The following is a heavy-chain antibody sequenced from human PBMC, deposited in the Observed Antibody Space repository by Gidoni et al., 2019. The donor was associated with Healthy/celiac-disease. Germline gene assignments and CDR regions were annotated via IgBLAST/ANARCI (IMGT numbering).Heavy chain of an antibody. CDR3: AGRAYYDFWSGYFNDAFDI. CDR1: GGSISSYY. Sequence: QVQLQESAPGPVKPSETLSLTCTVSGGSISSYYWSWIRQPPGKELEWIGYIYYSGSTNYNPSLKSRVTISVDTSKNQFSLKLSSVTAADTAVYYCAGRAYYDFWSGYFNDAFDIWGQGTMVTVSS. CDR2: IYYSGST. D-gene: IGHD3-3*01. V-gene: IGHV4-59*01. J-gene: IGHJ3*02.